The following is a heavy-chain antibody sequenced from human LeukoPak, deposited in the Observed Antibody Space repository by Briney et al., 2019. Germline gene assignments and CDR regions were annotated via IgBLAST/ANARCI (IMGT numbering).Heavy chain of an antibody. D-gene: IGHD5-18*01. CDR3: AKDLGYSYGSPFDY. CDR1: GFTFSSYG. J-gene: IGHJ4*02. Sequence: GGSLRLSCTASGFTFSSYGMHWVRQAPGKGLEWVAFIRYDGSNKYYADSVKGRFTISRNNSKNTLYLQMNSLRAEDTAVYYCAKDLGYSYGSPFDYWGQGTLVTVSS. CDR2: IRYDGSNK. V-gene: IGHV3-30*02.